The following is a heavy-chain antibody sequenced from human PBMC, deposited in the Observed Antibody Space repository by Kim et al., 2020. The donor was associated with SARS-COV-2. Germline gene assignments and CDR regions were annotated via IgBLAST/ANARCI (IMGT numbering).Heavy chain of an antibody. CDR2: IWYDGSNK. J-gene: IGHJ6*02. Sequence: GGSLRLSCAASGFTFSSYGMHWVRQAPGKGLEWVAVIWYDGSNKYYADSVKGRFTISRDNSKNTLYLQMNSLRAEDTAVYYCARGGIVVVPDEPIRRGYYYYYYGMDVWGQGTTVTVSS. CDR3: ARGGIVVVPDEPIRRGYYYYYYGMDV. V-gene: IGHV3-33*01. D-gene: IGHD2-2*01. CDR1: GFTFSSYG.